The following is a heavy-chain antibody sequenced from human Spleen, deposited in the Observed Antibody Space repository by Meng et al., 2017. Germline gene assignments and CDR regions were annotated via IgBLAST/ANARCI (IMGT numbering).Heavy chain of an antibody. CDR3: ARGRNTQQWLVGPKVTDY. V-gene: IGHV4-34*01. J-gene: IGHJ4*02. Sequence: GRQQRGGPGMLKPSGTLSRAGVGSGGSFNDYYWGWIRPPQGKGLEWIGEINHSGSTNSNPSLKSRVTISVDTSKNQFSLKLSSVTAADTAVYYCARGRNTQQWLVGPKVTDYWGQGTLVTVSS. CDR2: INHSGST. D-gene: IGHD6-19*01. CDR1: GGSFNDYY.